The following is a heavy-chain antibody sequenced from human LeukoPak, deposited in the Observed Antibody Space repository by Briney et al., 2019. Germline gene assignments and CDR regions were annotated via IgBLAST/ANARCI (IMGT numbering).Heavy chain of an antibody. V-gene: IGHV6-1*01. Sequence: SQTLSLTCAISGDSVSSNNGAWNWIRQSPSRGLEWLGRTYYRSKWYNDYAESMKGRITINPDTSKNQFSVQLSSVTPEDTAVYYCARDVGNTGWYTFDYWGQGTLVTVSS. CDR3: ARDVGNTGWYTFDY. CDR2: TYYRSKWYN. CDR1: GDSVSSNNGA. D-gene: IGHD6-19*01. J-gene: IGHJ4*02.